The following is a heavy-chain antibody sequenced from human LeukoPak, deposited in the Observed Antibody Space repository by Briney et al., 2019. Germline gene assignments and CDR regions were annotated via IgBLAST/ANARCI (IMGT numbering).Heavy chain of an antibody. V-gene: IGHV3-21*01. J-gene: IGHJ6*04. CDR1: GFTFSSFN. CDR2: ITSSGTHI. CDR3: AELGITMIGGV. D-gene: IGHD3-10*02. Sequence: GGPLRLSCAASGFTFSSFNMNWVRQAPGKAMEWVSSITSSGTHIFYADSVRGRFTISRDNAKNSLYLQMNSLRAEDTAVYYCAELGITMIGGVWGKGTTVTISS.